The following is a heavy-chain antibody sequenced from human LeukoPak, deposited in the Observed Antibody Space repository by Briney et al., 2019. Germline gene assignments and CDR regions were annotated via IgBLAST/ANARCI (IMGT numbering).Heavy chain of an antibody. D-gene: IGHD6-19*01. J-gene: IGHJ4*02. Sequence: PSETLSLTCAVYGGSFSGYYWSWIRQPPGEGLEWIGEINHSGSTNYNPSLKSRVTISADTSKNQFSLKLSSVTAADTAVYYCARAVAGNDFWGQGTLVTVSS. CDR1: GGSFSGYY. V-gene: IGHV4-34*01. CDR3: ARAVAGNDF. CDR2: INHSGST.